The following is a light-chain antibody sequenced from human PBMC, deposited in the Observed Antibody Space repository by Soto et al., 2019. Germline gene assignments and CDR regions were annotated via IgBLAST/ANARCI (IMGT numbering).Light chain of an antibody. V-gene: IGKV3-15*01. CDR3: QQYNNWPAMYT. CDR1: QSVSSN. Sequence: EIVMTQSPATLSVSPGERVILSCRASQSVSSNLAWYQQKPGQAPRLLIYGASTRATCIPARFSGSGSGTQFTLTISSLQSEDFATYYCQQYNNWPAMYTFGQGTTLEIK. CDR2: GAS. J-gene: IGKJ2*01.